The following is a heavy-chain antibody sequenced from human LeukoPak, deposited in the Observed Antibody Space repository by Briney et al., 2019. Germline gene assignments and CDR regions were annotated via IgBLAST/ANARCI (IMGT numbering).Heavy chain of an antibody. CDR1: GYSFTSYW. CDR2: IYPGDSDT. V-gene: IGHV5-51*01. CDR3: ARQASSSWYAAWFDP. J-gene: IGHJ5*02. D-gene: IGHD6-13*01. Sequence: GESLKISCKGSGYSFTSYWIGWVRQMPGKGLEWMGIIYPGDSDTRYSPSFQGQVTISADKSISTAYLQWSSLKASDTAMYYCARQASSSWYAAWFDPWGQGTLVTVSS.